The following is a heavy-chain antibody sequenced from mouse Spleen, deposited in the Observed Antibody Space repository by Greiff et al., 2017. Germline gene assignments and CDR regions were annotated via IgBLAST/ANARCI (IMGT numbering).Heavy chain of an antibody. Sequence: EVMLVESGGGLVKPGGSLKLSCAASGFTFSSYAMSWVRQTPEKRLEWVATISSGGSYTYYPDSVKGRFTISRDNAKNTLYLQMSSLRSEDTAMYYCASYGNSFAYWGQGTLVTVSA. CDR1: GFTFSSYA. CDR2: ISSGGSYT. D-gene: IGHD2-1*01. CDR3: ASYGNSFAY. J-gene: IGHJ3*01. V-gene: IGHV5-9-1*01.